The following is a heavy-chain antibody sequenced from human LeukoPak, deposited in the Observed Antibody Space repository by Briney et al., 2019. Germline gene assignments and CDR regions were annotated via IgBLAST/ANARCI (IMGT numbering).Heavy chain of an antibody. D-gene: IGHD2-15*01. Sequence: GGSLRLSCAASGFTFSSYGMHWVRQAPGKGLEWVAVIWYDGSNKYFADSVKGRFTISRDNSKNTLYLQMNSLRPEDTAVYYCARDGASRGAPDDYWGQGTLVTVSS. V-gene: IGHV3-33*01. J-gene: IGHJ4*02. CDR1: GFTFSSYG. CDR3: ARDGASRGAPDDY. CDR2: IWYDGSNK.